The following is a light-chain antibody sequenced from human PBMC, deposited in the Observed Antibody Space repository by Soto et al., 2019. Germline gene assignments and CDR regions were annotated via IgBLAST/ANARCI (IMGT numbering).Light chain of an antibody. Sequence: DMQMAQSPSTLSASVGDRVTITCRASQSISSWLAWYQQKPGKAPKLLIYKASSLESGVPSRFSGSGSGTEFTLTISSLQPDDLATYYCQQTSSTPTFGGGTKVDIK. J-gene: IGKJ4*01. V-gene: IGKV1-5*03. CDR3: QQTSSTPT. CDR2: KAS. CDR1: QSISSW.